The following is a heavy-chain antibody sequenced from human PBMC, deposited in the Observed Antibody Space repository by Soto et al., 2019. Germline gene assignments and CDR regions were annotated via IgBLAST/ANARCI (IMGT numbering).Heavy chain of an antibody. D-gene: IGHD7-27*01. Sequence: GSLRLSCAASGFTFSNYDMHWVRQAPGEVLEWVSGIGAASDTYYPVSVQGRFTVSRDNAKKSLYLQMNSLRAGDTAVYYCARGVLGPGDYYYGMDVWGQGTTVTV. CDR1: GFTFSNYD. CDR2: IGAASDT. V-gene: IGHV3-13*01. J-gene: IGHJ6*02. CDR3: ARGVLGPGDYYYGMDV.